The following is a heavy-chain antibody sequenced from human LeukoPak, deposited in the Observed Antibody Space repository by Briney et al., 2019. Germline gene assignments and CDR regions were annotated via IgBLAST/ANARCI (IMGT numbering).Heavy chain of an antibody. Sequence: GGSLRLSCAASGFTFNTYAMSWVRQAPGKGLEWVSAITGSGGSTYYADSVKGRFTISRDNSKNTPYLQMNSLRAEDTAVYYCAKSTPTIFGVVIPINWFDPWGQGTLVTVSS. CDR1: GFTFNTYA. D-gene: IGHD3-3*01. CDR3: AKSTPTIFGVVIPINWFDP. V-gene: IGHV3-23*01. CDR2: ITGSGGST. J-gene: IGHJ5*02.